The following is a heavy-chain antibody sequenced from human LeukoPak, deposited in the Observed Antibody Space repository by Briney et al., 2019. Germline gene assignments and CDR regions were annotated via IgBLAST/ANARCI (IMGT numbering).Heavy chain of an antibody. D-gene: IGHD3-16*01. CDR2: ISSSGSTI. J-gene: IGHJ4*02. Sequence: GGSLRLSCAPSGFTFSDFDMHWVRQAPGKGLEWVSYISSSGSTIYYADSVKGRFTISRDNAKNSLYLQMNSLRAEDTAVYYCARVFTGGYYFDYWGQGTLVTVSS. CDR3: ARVFTGGYYFDY. CDR1: GFTFSDFD. V-gene: IGHV3-48*03.